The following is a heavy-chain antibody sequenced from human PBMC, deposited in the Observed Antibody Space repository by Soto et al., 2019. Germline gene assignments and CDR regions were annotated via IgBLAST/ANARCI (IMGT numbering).Heavy chain of an antibody. CDR1: GGSVSGGSYC. V-gene: IGHV4-61*01. CDR2: VYNSGST. J-gene: IGHJ2*01. Sequence: QVQLQESGPGLVKPSETLSLTCTVSGGSVSGGSYCWSWNRQPPGKGLECIGYVYNSGSTTYNPSLKSRVTISVDTYKNQFSLGLSSVTAADTAVYYCARVPLTTYLDLWGRGTLVTVSS. CDR3: ARVPLTTYLDL. D-gene: IGHD3-9*01.